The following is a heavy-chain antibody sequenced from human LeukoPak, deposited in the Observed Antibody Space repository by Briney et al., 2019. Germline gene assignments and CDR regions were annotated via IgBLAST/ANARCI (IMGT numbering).Heavy chain of an antibody. Sequence: GESLRLSCAASGFTFSTYAMHWVRQAPGKGLEWVAVISYDVSKTYYADSVKGRFTISRDNSKNTLYLQMSSLRAEDTAVYYCARDFSRGSYKGRDYYMDVWGKGTTVTVSS. CDR1: GFTFSTYA. V-gene: IGHV3-30*04. D-gene: IGHD1-26*01. J-gene: IGHJ6*03. CDR2: ISYDVSKT. CDR3: ARDFSRGSYKGRDYYMDV.